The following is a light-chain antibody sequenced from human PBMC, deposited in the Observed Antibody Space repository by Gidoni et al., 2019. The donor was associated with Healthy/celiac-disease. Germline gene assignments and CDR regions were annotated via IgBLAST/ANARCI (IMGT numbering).Light chain of an antibody. V-gene: IGKV3-15*01. J-gene: IGKJ2*01. CDR3: QQYNNWPGT. CDR1: QSVSSN. Sequence: ELVMTQSPATRSVSPGERAPLSCRASQSVSSNLAWYQQKPGQAPRLLIYDASTRATGIPARCSGRGSGTEFTLTISSLQSEDFAVYYCQQYNNWPGTFGQGTKLEIK. CDR2: DAS.